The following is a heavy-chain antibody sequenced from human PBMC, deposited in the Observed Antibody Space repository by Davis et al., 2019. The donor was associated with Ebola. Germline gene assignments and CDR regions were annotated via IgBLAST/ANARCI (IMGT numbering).Heavy chain of an antibody. D-gene: IGHD1-26*01. Sequence: ASVKVSCKASGYTFTGYYIHWVRQAPGQRLEWMGIINPSGGSTTYAQKFQGRVTITADESTSTAYMELSSLRSEDTAVYYCAGGRSGTNAPFDYWGQGTLVTVSS. CDR2: INPSGGST. CDR1: GYTFTGYY. J-gene: IGHJ4*02. V-gene: IGHV1-46*01. CDR3: AGGRSGTNAPFDY.